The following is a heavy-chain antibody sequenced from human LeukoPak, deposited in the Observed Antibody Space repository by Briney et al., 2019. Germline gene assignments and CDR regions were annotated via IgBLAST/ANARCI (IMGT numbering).Heavy chain of an antibody. V-gene: IGHV1-46*01. Sequence: ASVKVSCKASGYTFTSYCTHWVRQAPGQGLEWMGIINPSGGSTSYAQKFQGRVTMTRDTSTSTVYMELSSLRSEDTAVYYCARDKSYSFYDILTGSLPDYWGQGTLVTVSS. CDR1: GYTFTSYC. CDR3: ARDKSYSFYDILTGSLPDY. D-gene: IGHD3-9*01. CDR2: INPSGGST. J-gene: IGHJ4*02.